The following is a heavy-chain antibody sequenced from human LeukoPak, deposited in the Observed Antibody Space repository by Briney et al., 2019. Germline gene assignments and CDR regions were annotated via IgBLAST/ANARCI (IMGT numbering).Heavy chain of an antibody. Sequence: SVKVSCKASGGTFSSYAISWVRQAPGQGLEWMGGIVPIFGTANYAQKFQGRVTITADESTSTAYMELSSLRSEDTAVYYCAREGPTTVTTIGYYWGQGTLVTVSS. CDR3: AREGPTTVTTIGYY. D-gene: IGHD4-17*01. J-gene: IGHJ4*02. CDR1: GGTFSSYA. V-gene: IGHV1-69*13. CDR2: IVPIFGTA.